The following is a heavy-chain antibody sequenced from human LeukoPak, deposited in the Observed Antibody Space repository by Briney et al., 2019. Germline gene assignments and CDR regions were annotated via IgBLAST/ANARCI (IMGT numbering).Heavy chain of an antibody. Sequence: ASVKVSCKASGYTFTGYYMHWVRQAPGQGLEWMGWINPNSGGTNYAQKFQGWVTMTRDTSISTAYMELSRLRSDDTAVYYCARDRRIAVAGLDAFDIWGQGTMVTVSS. D-gene: IGHD6-19*01. CDR1: GYTFTGYY. CDR3: ARDRRIAVAGLDAFDI. J-gene: IGHJ3*02. V-gene: IGHV1-2*04. CDR2: INPNSGGT.